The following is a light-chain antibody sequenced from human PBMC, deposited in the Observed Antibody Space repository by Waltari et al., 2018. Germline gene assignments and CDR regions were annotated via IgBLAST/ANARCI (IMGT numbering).Light chain of an antibody. J-gene: IGLJ1*01. Sequence: QSALTQPASVSGSPGQSLTISCSGTDSDVGAYDFVPWYQQHPGKAPHLIMYEVSNRPSGISNRFSASKSGNTASLTISGLQAEDEADYYCSSYTTSSAPGVFGTGTRVTVL. CDR3: SSYTTSSAPGV. CDR2: EVS. V-gene: IGLV2-14*01. CDR1: DSDVGAYDF.